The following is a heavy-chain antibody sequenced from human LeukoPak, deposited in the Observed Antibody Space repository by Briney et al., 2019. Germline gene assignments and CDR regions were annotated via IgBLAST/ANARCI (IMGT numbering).Heavy chain of an antibody. D-gene: IGHD2-2*01. J-gene: IGHJ6*03. Sequence: SETLSLTCTVSGGSISSGSYYWSWIRQPAGKGLEWIGRIYTSGSTNYNPSLKSRVTISVDTSNNQFSLKLSSVTAADTAVYYCARDVIVVVPAAIQPYYYYYMDVWGKGTTVTVSS. CDR1: GGSISSGSYY. CDR3: ARDVIVVVPAAIQPYYYYYMDV. CDR2: IYTSGST. V-gene: IGHV4-61*02.